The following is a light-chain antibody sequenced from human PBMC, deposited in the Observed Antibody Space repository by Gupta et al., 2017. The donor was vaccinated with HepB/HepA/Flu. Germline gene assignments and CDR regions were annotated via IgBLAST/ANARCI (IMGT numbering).Light chain of an antibody. CDR1: QSRLHSNGNNY. CDR2: LGS. J-gene: IGKJ1*01. CDR3: MQGLKTPWT. Sequence: DIVMTQSPLSLPVTPGEPASISCRSSQSRLHSNGNNYLDWYLQKPGQSPHLLIYLGSSRASGVPDRFSGSGSGTDFTLKISRGEAEDVGVYYCMQGLKTPWTFGQGTKVEIK. V-gene: IGKV2-28*01.